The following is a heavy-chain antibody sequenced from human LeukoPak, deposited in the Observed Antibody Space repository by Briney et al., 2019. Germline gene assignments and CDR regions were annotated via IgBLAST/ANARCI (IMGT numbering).Heavy chain of an antibody. CDR2: ISGSGGST. CDR3: AKELRSSSWSKYDAFDI. J-gene: IGHJ3*02. V-gene: IGHV3-23*01. D-gene: IGHD6-13*01. Sequence: GGSLRLSCAASGFTFSSYAMSWVRQAPGKGLEWVSAISGSGGSTYYADPAKGRFTISRDNSKNTLYLQMNSLRAEDTAVYYCAKELRSSSWSKYDAFDIWGQGTMVTVSS. CDR1: GFTFSSYA.